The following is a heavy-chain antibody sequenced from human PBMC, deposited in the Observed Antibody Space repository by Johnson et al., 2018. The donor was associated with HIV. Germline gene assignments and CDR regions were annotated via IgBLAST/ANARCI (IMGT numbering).Heavy chain of an antibody. Sequence: VQLVESGGGLVRPWGSLRLSCAASGFTVSDNYLTWVRQAPGKGLEWVSVIYSGGRTYYADSVRGRFTISRDNSKNTVYLQMNSLRAEDTAVYYCAKEGFCWADAFDIWGHGTMVTVSS. J-gene: IGHJ3*02. CDR3: AKEGFCWADAFDI. CDR2: IYSGGRT. D-gene: IGHD3-3*01. V-gene: IGHV3-66*02. CDR1: GFTVSDNY.